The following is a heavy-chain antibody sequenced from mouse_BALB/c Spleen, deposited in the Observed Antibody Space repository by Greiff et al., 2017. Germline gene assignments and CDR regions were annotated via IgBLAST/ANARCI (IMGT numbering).Heavy chain of an antibody. D-gene: IGHD1-1*01. J-gene: IGHJ1*01. V-gene: IGHV2-6-7*01. CDR2: IWGDGST. CDR3: ARDRVYYGSSYWYFDV. CDR1: GFSLTGYG. Sequence: VKLMESGPGLVAPSQSLSITCTVSGFSLTGYGVNWVRQPPGKGLEWLGMIWGDGSTDYNSALKSRLSISKDNSKSQVFLKMNSLQTDDTARYYCARDRVYYGSSYWYFDVWGAGTTVTVSS.